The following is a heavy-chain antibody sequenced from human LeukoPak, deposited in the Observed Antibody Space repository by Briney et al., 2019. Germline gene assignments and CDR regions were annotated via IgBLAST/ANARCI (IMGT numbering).Heavy chain of an antibody. D-gene: IGHD6-19*01. Sequence: SETLSLTCTVSGGSINNYYWSWIRQPPGKGLEWIGYIYSSGSTNYNPSLKSRVTISVDTSKNQFSLRLSSVTAADTAVYFCARAGYSSGWPTNWGQGTLVTVSS. CDR2: IYSSGST. CDR3: ARAGYSSGWPTN. CDR1: GGSINNYY. J-gene: IGHJ4*02. V-gene: IGHV4-59*01.